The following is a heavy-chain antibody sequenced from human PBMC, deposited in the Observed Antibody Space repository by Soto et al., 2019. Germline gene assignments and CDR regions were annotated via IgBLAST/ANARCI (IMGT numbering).Heavy chain of an antibody. CDR2: ISSSSSYI. CDR3: ARDRGSSDHYYGMDV. Sequence: EVQLVESGGGLVKPGGSLRLSCAASGFTFSSYSMNWVRQAPGKGLEWVSSISSSSSYIYYADSVKGRFTISRDNAKNSLYLRMNSLRAEDTAVYYCARDRGSSDHYYGMDVWGQGTTVTVSS. J-gene: IGHJ6*02. CDR1: GFTFSSYS. V-gene: IGHV3-21*01. D-gene: IGHD3-10*01.